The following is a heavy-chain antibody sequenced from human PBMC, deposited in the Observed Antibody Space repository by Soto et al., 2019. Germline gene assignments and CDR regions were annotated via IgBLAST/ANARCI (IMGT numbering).Heavy chain of an antibody. J-gene: IGHJ6*02. D-gene: IGHD3-9*01. CDR3: ARAVFPTDILTGYSNYGIDV. CDR2: ISYARCHK. CDR1: RVTFSSYA. Sequence: PDWSMGLACAACRVTFSSYAVDGVRQDPGKGMECVAFISYARCHKYYAASVKGPFTISRNNSKNTLYLQMNSLRAEHADVYYCARAVFPTDILTGYSNYGIDVWGQGTTVTVSS. V-gene: IGHV3-30-3*01.